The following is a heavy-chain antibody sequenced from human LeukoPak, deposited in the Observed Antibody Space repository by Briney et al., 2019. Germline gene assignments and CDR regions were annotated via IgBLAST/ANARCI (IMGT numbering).Heavy chain of an antibody. D-gene: IGHD3-3*01. V-gene: IGHV4-59*08. CDR2: GHDGGST. CDR3: ARLWSGLRPPDY. J-gene: IGHJ4*02. Sequence: SETLSLTCTVSGASISSYYWQWIRQPPGKAPEWIGYGHDGGSTNYSPSLEGRVTISVDTSKNQFSLKLTSVTAADTATYYCARLWSGLRPPDYWGQGTLVTVSS. CDR1: GASISSYY.